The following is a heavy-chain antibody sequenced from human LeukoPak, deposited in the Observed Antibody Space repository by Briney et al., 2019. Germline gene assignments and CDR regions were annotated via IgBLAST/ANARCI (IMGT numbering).Heavy chain of an antibody. CDR1: GGTFSSYT. J-gene: IGHJ5*02. D-gene: IGHD5-18*01. CDR3: AGNPSGTAMVTS. V-gene: IGHV1-69*02. CDR2: IIPILGIA. Sequence: ASVKVSCKASGGTFSSYTISWVRQAPGEGLEWMGRIIPILGIANYAQKFQGRVTITADKSTSTAYMELSSLRSEDTAVYYCAGNPSGTAMVTSWGQGTLVTVSS.